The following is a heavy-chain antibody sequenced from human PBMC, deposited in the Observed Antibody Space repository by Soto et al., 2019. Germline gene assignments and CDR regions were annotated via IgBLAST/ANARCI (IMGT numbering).Heavy chain of an antibody. Sequence: GGSLRLSCAASGFTFDDYTMHWVRQAPGKGLEWVSLISWDGGSTYYADSVKGRFTISRDNSKNSLYLQMNSLRTEDTALYYGAKVATVGYYYYGMDVWGQGTTVTVSS. V-gene: IGHV3-43*01. CDR2: ISWDGGST. D-gene: IGHD5-12*01. J-gene: IGHJ6*02. CDR1: GFTFDDYT. CDR3: AKVATVGYYYYGMDV.